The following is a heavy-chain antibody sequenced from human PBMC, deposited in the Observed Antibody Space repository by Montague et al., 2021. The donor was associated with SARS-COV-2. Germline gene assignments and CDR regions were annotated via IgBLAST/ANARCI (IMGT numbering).Heavy chain of an antibody. V-gene: IGHV4-59*08. CDR1: DGSIRSYY. Sequence: SETLSLTCTVSDGSIRSYYWNWMRQTPGKGLEWIGYMHDSGTANXNPSLRSRVTLMVDASRNQFSLELSSVTAADTAMYYCTRLPRGSGTWGYFDYWAQGTLVTVPS. D-gene: IGHD3-10*01. J-gene: IGHJ4*02. CDR3: TRLPRGSGTWGYFDY. CDR2: MHDSGTA.